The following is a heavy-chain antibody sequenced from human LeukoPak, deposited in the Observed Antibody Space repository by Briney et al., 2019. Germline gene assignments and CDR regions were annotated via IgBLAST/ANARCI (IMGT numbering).Heavy chain of an antibody. D-gene: IGHD4-17*01. CDR1: GFTFSSYG. V-gene: IGHV3-30*02. CDR2: IWYDGSNK. J-gene: IGHJ6*02. Sequence: PGGSLRLSCAASGFTFSSYGMHWVRQAPGKGLEWVAVIWYDGSNKYYADSVKGRFTISRDNSKNTLYLQMNSLRAEDTAVYYCAKISTVTTNYYYYGMDVWGQGTTVTVSS. CDR3: AKISTVTTNYYYYGMDV.